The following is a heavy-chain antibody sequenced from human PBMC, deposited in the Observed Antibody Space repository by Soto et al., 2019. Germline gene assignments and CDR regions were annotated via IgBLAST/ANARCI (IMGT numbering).Heavy chain of an antibody. CDR3: AKDGRASGSHYDSFGY. CDR1: GLTVGNNY. CDR2: IYSTGTT. J-gene: IGHJ4*02. Sequence: EAQLVESGGGLIQPGGSLKLSCAASGLTVGNNYMSWVRQAPGKGLEWVSLIYSTGTTKYADSVEGRFTVSRDNAKNTLYLQMNSLRAENTAVYYCAKDGRASGSHYDSFGYWGQGTLVTVS. D-gene: IGHD3-10*01. V-gene: IGHV3-53*01.